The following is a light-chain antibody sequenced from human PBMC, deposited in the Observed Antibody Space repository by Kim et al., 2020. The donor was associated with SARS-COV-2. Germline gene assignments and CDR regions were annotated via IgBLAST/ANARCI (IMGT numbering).Light chain of an antibody. J-gene: IGKJ5*01. CDR2: GAS. V-gene: IGKV3-15*01. CDR1: QSISSS. CDR3: QHYAYWRA. Sequence: SLAPGERATLSCRASQSISSSLAWYQQKPGQAPRVLIYGASARATGIPARFSVSGSGTEFTLTISNLQSEDFAVYYCQHYAYWRAFGQGTRLEIK.